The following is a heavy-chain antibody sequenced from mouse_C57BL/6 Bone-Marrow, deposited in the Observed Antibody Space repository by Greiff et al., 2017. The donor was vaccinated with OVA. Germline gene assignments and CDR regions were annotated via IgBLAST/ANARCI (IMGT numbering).Heavy chain of an antibody. CDR2: ISYDGSN. V-gene: IGHV3-6*01. CDR3: ARDGANWFFDY. CDR1: GYSITSGYY. Sequence: EVKLQESGPGLVKPSQSLSLTCSVTGYSITSGYYWNWIRQFPGNKLEWMGYISYDGSNNYNPSLKNRISITRDTSKNQFFLKLNSVTTEDTATYYCARDGANWFFDYWGQGTTLTVSS. J-gene: IGHJ2*01. D-gene: IGHD4-1*01.